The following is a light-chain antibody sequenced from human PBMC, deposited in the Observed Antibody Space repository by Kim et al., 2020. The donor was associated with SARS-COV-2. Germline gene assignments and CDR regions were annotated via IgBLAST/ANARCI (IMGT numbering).Light chain of an antibody. CDR1: KLGDKY. Sequence: SYEMTQPPSVSVSPGQTASITCPGDKLGDKYACWYQQKPGQSPVLVIYQDSKRPSGIPERFSGSNSGNPATLTISGTQAMDEADYYCQAWASSTVLFGGG. CDR3: QAWASSTVL. J-gene: IGLJ2*01. V-gene: IGLV3-1*01. CDR2: QDS.